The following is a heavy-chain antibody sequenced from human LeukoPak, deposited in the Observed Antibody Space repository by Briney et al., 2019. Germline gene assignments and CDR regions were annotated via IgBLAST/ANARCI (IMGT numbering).Heavy chain of an antibody. Sequence: PETLSLTCAVYGGSFSGYYWSWIRQPPGKGLEWIGEINHSGTANYNTSLRSRVTTSVDTSKNQFSLKLSSMTAADTAVYYWARGRLRKSSWYLERGGGGFDYWGQGTLVTVSS. CDR2: INHSGTA. V-gene: IGHV4-34*01. CDR3: ARGRLRKSSWYLERGGGGFDY. D-gene: IGHD6-13*01. CDR1: GGSFSGYY. J-gene: IGHJ4*02.